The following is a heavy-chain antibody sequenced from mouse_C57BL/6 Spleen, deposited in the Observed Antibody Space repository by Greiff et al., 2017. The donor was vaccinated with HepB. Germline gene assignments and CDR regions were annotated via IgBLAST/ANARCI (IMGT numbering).Heavy chain of an antibody. D-gene: IGHD2-2*01. V-gene: IGHV14-1*01. CDR2: IDPEDGDT. Sequence: EVQLQQSGAELVRPGASVKLSCTASGFNIKDYYMHWVKQRPAQGLEWIGRIDPEDGDTEYAPKFQGKATMTADTSSNTAYLQLSSLTSEDTAVYYCTTGLRRGYYFDYWGQGTTLTVSS. J-gene: IGHJ2*01. CDR1: GFNIKDYY. CDR3: TTGLRRGYYFDY.